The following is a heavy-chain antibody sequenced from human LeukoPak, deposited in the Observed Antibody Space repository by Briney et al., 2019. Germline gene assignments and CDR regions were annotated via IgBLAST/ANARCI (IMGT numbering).Heavy chain of an antibody. D-gene: IGHD3-10*01. CDR3: ARTNTLIRGPVMEPLES. CDR1: GFILSSSG. Sequence: GQSLRLSCAASGFILSSSGMHWVRQAPGKGLEWVAFIWYDGSNIYYVDSVRGRFTISRDNSKNTLYLQMHSLRAEDTALYYCARTNTLIRGPVMEPLESWGQGTLVTVSS. CDR2: IWYDGSNI. J-gene: IGHJ4*02. V-gene: IGHV3-33*01.